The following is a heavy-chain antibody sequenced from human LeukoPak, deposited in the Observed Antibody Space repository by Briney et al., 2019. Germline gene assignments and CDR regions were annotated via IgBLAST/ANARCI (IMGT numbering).Heavy chain of an antibody. J-gene: IGHJ6*02. CDR1: GGTFSSYA. V-gene: IGHV1-69*05. Sequence: SVKVSCKASGGTFSSYAISWVRQAPGQGLEWMGGIIPIFGTANYAQKFQGRVTITTDESTSTAYMELSSLRSEDTAVYYCARGPGVLRYFDWLSSDYYGMDVWGQGTTVTVSS. D-gene: IGHD3-9*01. CDR2: IIPIFGTA. CDR3: ARGPGVLRYFDWLSSDYYGMDV.